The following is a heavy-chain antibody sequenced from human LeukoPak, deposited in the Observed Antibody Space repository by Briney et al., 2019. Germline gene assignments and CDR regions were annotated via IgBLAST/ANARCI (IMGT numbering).Heavy chain of an antibody. CDR1: RFTFNSYA. D-gene: IGHD5-12*01. CDR2: IGGSNGIT. V-gene: IGHV3-23*01. CDR3: ARNENSGWGYFDY. J-gene: IGHJ4*02. Sequence: GGSLRLACAACRFTFNSYAMSWVRQAPGKGLEWISVIGGSNGITFYVGSVKGRFTISRDNSKDTLYLQMNSLRAEDTAVYYCARNENSGWGYFDYWGQGTLVTVSS.